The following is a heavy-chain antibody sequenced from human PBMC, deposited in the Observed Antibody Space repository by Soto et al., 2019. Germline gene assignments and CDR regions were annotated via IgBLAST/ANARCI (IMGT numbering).Heavy chain of an antibody. CDR3: ATQFHHCGGDCYRGPYFGMDV. J-gene: IGHJ6*02. V-gene: IGHV1-2*02. Sequence: QVQLVQSGSEVKEPGASVKVSCKASGYTFTGYYVLWVRQAPGQGPECMGWINPYTGGTNYAQKFQGRVTMTRDTSISTAYMELSKVLSDDTAVYYCATQFHHCGGDCYRGPYFGMDVWGQGTTVTVSS. CDR2: INPYTGGT. D-gene: IGHD2-21*02. CDR1: GYTFTGYY.